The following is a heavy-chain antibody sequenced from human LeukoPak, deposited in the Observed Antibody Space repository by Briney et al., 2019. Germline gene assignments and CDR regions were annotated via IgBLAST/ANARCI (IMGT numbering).Heavy chain of an antibody. J-gene: IGHJ6*02. CDR2: IYYSGST. V-gene: IGHV4-59*01. CDR1: GGSISSYY. CDR3: ARDSSIAAAYYYAMDV. D-gene: IGHD6-6*01. Sequence: SETLSLTCTVSGGSISSYYWSWIRQPPGKGQEWIGYIYYSGSTNYNPSLKSRVTISVDTSKNQFSLKLSSVTAADTAVYYCARDSSIAAAYYYAMDVWGQGTTVTVSS.